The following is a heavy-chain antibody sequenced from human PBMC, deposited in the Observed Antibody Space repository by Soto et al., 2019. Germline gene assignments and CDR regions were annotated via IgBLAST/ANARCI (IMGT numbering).Heavy chain of an antibody. V-gene: IGHV4-39*01. J-gene: IGHJ5*02. CDR1: GGSISSSSYY. CDR3: ARQTRGSSSSWFDP. D-gene: IGHD6-6*01. CDR2: IYYSGST. Sequence: SETLSLTCTVSGGSISSSSYYWGWIRQPPGKGLEWIGSIYYSGSTYYNPSLKSRVTISVETSKNQFSLKLSSVTAADTAVYYCARQTRGSSSSWFDPWGQGTLVTVSS.